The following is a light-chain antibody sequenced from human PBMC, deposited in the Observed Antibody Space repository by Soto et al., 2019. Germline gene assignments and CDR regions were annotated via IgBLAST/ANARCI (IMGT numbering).Light chain of an antibody. V-gene: IGKV3-11*01. CDR1: QSVSSY. CDR3: QQRSNWPPS. J-gene: IGKJ5*01. Sequence: ELVLTQSPATLSLSPGERATLXXRASQSVSSYLAWYQQKPGQAPRLXIYDASNRATGIPARFSGSGSGTDFTLTISSLEPEDFAVYYCQQRSNWPPSFGQGTRLEIK. CDR2: DAS.